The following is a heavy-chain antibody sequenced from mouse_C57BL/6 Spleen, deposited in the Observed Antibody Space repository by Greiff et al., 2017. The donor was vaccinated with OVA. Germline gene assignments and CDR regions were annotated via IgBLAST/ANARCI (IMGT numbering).Heavy chain of an antibody. CDR1: GFTFSDYG. CDR3: ARESYDGLPFAY. J-gene: IGHJ3*01. D-gene: IGHD2-3*01. CDR2: ISSGSSTI. Sequence: EVKLVESGGGLVKPGGSLKLSCAASGFTFSDYGMHWVRQAPEKGLEWVAYISSGSSTIYYADTVKGRFTISRDNAKNTLFLQMTSLRSEDTAMYYCARESYDGLPFAYWGQGTLVTVSA. V-gene: IGHV5-17*01.